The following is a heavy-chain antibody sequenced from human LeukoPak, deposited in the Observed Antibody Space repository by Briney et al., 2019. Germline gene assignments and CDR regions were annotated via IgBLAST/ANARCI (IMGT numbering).Heavy chain of an antibody. V-gene: IGHV3-30*04. Sequence: AGGSLRLSCAASGFTFSSYAMHWVRHAPGKGLEWVAVISYDGSNKYYADSVKGRFTISRDNSKSTLYLQMNSLRAEDTAVYYCARDNDYYFDYWGQGTLVTVSS. D-gene: IGHD3-3*01. CDR2: ISYDGSNK. CDR3: ARDNDYYFDY. CDR1: GFTFSSYA. J-gene: IGHJ4*02.